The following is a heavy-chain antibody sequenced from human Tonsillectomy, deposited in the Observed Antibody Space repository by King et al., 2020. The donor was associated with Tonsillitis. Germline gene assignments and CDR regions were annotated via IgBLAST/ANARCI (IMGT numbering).Heavy chain of an antibody. V-gene: IGHV3-23*04. J-gene: IGHJ4*02. CDR3: AKGLDYYDTSGYNS. D-gene: IGHD3-22*01. CDR2: ISGSSTSI. Sequence: QLVQSGGGLIQPGGSLRLSCAASGFTFSNYAMSWVRQPPGKGLEWVSAISGSSTSIYYADSVKGRFSISRENSKNTLYLQMNSLRAEDTAVDYCAKGLDYYDTSGYNSWGQGTLVTVSS. CDR1: GFTFSNYA.